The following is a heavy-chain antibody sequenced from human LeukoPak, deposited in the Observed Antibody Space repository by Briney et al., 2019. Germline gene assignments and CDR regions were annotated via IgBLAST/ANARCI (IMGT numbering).Heavy chain of an antibody. CDR1: GFTFSSYS. CDR3: AKDGLKQDIAAAGFLDY. D-gene: IGHD6-13*01. Sequence: PGGSLRLSCAASGFTFSSYSMNWVRQAPGKGLEWVAVISYDGSNKYYADSVKGRFTISRDNSKNTLYLQMNSLRAEDTAVYYCAKDGLKQDIAAAGFLDYWGQGTLVTVSS. J-gene: IGHJ4*02. V-gene: IGHV3-30*18. CDR2: ISYDGSNK.